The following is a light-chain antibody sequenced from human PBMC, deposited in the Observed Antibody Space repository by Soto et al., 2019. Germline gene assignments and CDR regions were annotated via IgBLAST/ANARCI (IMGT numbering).Light chain of an antibody. J-gene: IGLJ1*01. CDR3: QSADSTGTYPYV. CDR1: ALPKQY. V-gene: IGLV3-25*03. CDR2: KDT. Sequence: SYELTQPPSVSVSPGQTARITCSGDALPKQYAYWYQQRPGQAPLLVIYKDTERPSGIPERFSGSSSGTTVTLTISGVQAEDEADYYCQSADSTGTYPYVFGPGTKLTVL.